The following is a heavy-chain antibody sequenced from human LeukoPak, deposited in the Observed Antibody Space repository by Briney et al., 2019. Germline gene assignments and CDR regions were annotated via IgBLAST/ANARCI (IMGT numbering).Heavy chain of an antibody. V-gene: IGHV5-51*01. CDR3: AKFGIRGCSSSTRCYTSFFYYGMDV. J-gene: IGHJ6*02. CDR1: GYSFTSYW. CDR2: IYPGDSDT. Sequence: GESLKISCKGSGYSFTSYWIGWVRQMPGKGLEWMGIIYPGDSDTRYSPSFQGQVTISGDKSISTAYVQWGSLRVSDTAIYYCAKFGIRGCSSSTRCYTSFFYYGMDVWGQGTTVTVSS. D-gene: IGHD2-2*02.